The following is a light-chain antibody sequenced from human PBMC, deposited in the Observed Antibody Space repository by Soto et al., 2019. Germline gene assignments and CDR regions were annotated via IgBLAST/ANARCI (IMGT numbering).Light chain of an antibody. J-gene: IGLJ3*02. CDR1: SSDVGTYNY. V-gene: IGLV2-11*01. CDR3: CSYAGSYTLGV. Sequence: QSALAQPRSVSGSPGQSVTLSCTGASSDVGTYNYVSWYQQHPGKAPKLMIYDVSKRPSGVPDRFSGSKSGNTASLTISGLQAEDEADYHCCSYAGSYTLGVFGGGTQLTVL. CDR2: DVS.